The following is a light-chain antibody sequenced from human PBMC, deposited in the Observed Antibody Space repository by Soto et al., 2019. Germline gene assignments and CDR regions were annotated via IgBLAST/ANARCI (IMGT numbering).Light chain of an antibody. CDR2: LNSDGSH. V-gene: IGLV4-69*01. J-gene: IGLJ2*01. CDR1: SGHRTYA. CDR3: QTWGTGIPVV. Sequence: QPVLTQSPSASASLGASVKLTCTLSSGHRTYAIAWHQQQPEKGPRYLMNLNSDGSHIKGDGIPDRFSGSSSGAERYLTISTLQSEDEADYYCQTWGTGIPVVFGGGTKVTVL.